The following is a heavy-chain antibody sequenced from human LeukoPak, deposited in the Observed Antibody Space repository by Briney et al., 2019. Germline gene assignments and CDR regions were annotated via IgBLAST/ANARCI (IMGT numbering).Heavy chain of an antibody. Sequence: GGSLRLSCAASGYTFTSYYMHWVRQAPGQGLEWMGIINPSGGSTSYAQKFQGRVTMTRDTSTSTVYMELSSLRSEDTAVYYCARDLPILRLGDYNWFDPWGQGTLVTVSS. CDR2: INPSGGST. CDR1: GYTFTSYY. CDR3: ARDLPILRLGDYNWFDP. V-gene: IGHV1-46*01. D-gene: IGHD3-16*01. J-gene: IGHJ5*02.